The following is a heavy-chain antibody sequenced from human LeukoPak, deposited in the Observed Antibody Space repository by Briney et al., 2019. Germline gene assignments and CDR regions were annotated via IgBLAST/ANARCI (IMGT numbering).Heavy chain of an antibody. CDR1: GYRFSNYW. V-gene: IGHV5-51*01. J-gene: IGHJ4*02. Sequence: GESLKISCQGSGYRFSNYWIAWVRQVPGKGLEWMGVTGDSDTRYSPSFEGQVTMSVDKSINTAYLQWSSLKASDTAMYYCARHFGTGTPFDYWGLGTLVTVSS. CDR2: TGDSDT. CDR3: ARHFGTGTPFDY. D-gene: IGHD3/OR15-3a*01.